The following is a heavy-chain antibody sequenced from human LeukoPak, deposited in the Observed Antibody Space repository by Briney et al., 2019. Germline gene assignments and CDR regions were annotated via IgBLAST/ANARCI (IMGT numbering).Heavy chain of an antibody. J-gene: IGHJ4*02. CDR1: GFTFGSYW. V-gene: IGHV3-74*01. Sequence: GGSLRLSCAASGFTFGSYWMHWVRQAPGKGLVWVSRINSDGSSTSYADSVKGRFTISRDNAKNTLYLQMNSLRAEDTAVYYCAREVNYDILTGSNWGQGTLVTVSS. D-gene: IGHD3-9*01. CDR2: INSDGSST. CDR3: AREVNYDILTGSN.